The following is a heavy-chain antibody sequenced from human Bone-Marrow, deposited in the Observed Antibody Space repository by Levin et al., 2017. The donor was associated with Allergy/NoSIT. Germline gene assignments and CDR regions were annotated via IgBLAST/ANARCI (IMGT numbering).Heavy chain of an antibody. Sequence: GGSLRLSCTVSGFSLSIYSINWVRQAPGKGLEWVSSISSSGSDMYYVDSVKGRFTISRDNAKNSLTLQMNSLRAEDTAVYYCARGIIGDVRVAHKEAFDIWGQGTMVSVSS. CDR1: GFSLSIYS. CDR3: ARGIIGDVRVAHKEAFDI. V-gene: IGHV3-21*01. D-gene: IGHD2-8*02. J-gene: IGHJ3*02. CDR2: ISSSGSDM.